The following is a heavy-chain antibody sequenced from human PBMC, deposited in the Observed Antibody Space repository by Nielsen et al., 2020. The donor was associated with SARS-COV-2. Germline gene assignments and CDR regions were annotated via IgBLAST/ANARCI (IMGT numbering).Heavy chain of an antibody. V-gene: IGHV4-59*08. CDR2: IYYTGST. Sequence: SETLSLTFTVSGCSIRSYYWTWIRQPPGKGLEWIGYIYYTGSTNYNPSLKSRVTMSVDTSKNQFSLNLSSVTAADTAVYYCARTTVTTAFDYWGQGTLVTVSS. J-gene: IGHJ4*02. CDR3: ARTTVTTAFDY. D-gene: IGHD4-17*01. CDR1: GCSIRSYY.